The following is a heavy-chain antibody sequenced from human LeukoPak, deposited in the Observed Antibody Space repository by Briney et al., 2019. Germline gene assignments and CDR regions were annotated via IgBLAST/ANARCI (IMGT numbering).Heavy chain of an antibody. Sequence: PGGSLRLSCAASGFTFSSYWMSWVRQAPGKGLEWVANIQEDGSEKYYVDSVKGRSTISRDNAKSSLYLQMNSLRAEDTAVYFCARSSFYAFDTWGQGTMVTVSS. D-gene: IGHD2-2*01. CDR2: IQEDGSEK. J-gene: IGHJ3*02. CDR3: ARSSFYAFDT. V-gene: IGHV3-7*02. CDR1: GFTFSSYW.